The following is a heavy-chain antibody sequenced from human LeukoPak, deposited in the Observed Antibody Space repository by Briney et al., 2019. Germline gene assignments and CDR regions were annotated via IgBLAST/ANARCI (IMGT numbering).Heavy chain of an antibody. CDR1: GGSISSYY. Sequence: SETLSLTCTVSGGSISSYYSSWIRQPAGKGLEWIGRIYSGGSTNYNPSLKSRVTMSVDSSNNQFSLKLSSVTPADTAVFYCARENTGSYREFDYWGQGTLVTVSS. D-gene: IGHD1-26*01. CDR3: ARENTGSYREFDY. V-gene: IGHV4-4*07. CDR2: IYSGGST. J-gene: IGHJ4*02.